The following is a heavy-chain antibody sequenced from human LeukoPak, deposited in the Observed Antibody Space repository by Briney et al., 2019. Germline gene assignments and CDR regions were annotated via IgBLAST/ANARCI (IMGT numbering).Heavy chain of an antibody. V-gene: IGHV3-20*01. D-gene: IGHD2-15*01. CDR3: AREGSDDAFDI. CDR1: GFIFDVYG. J-gene: IGHJ3*02. Sequence: GVSLRLSCGASGFIFDVYGKSWVRQATGEGVETVSGINWDNGSTCYSDTGKGRFTISKDNAKNSLYMQMNSLRAENTALYHCAREGSDDAFDIWGQGTMVTVSS. CDR2: INWDNGST.